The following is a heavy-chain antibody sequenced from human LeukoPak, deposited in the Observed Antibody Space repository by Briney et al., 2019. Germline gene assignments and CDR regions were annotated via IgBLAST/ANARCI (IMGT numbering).Heavy chain of an antibody. CDR2: ISGSGGST. J-gene: IGHJ6*02. V-gene: IGHV3-23*01. Sequence: PGGSLRLSCAASGFTFSSYSMNWVRQAPGKGLEWVSAISGSGGSTYYADSVKGRFTISRDNSKNTLYLQMNSLRAEDTAVYYCANSRVSYGDYYGMDVWGQGTTVTVSS. CDR3: ANSRVSYGDYYGMDV. CDR1: GFTFSSYS. D-gene: IGHD5-18*01.